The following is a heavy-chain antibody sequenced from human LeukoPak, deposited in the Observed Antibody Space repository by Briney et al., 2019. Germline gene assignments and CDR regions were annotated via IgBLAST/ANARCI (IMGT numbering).Heavy chain of an antibody. Sequence: SETLSLTCTVSGGSISSGDYYWSWIRQPPGKGLEWIGYIYYSGSTYYNPSLKSRVTISVDTSKNQFSLKLSSVTAADTAVYYCAREVVVVVAAQNYGMDVWAKGPRSPSP. D-gene: IGHD2-15*01. J-gene: IGHJ6*02. CDR1: GGSISSGDYY. CDR2: IYYSGST. CDR3: AREVVVVVAAQNYGMDV. V-gene: IGHV4-30-4*01.